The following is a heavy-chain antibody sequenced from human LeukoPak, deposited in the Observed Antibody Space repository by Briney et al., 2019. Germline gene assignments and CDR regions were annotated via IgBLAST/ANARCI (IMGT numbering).Heavy chain of an antibody. CDR1: GGTFSSYA. Sequence: SVKVSCKASGGTFSSYAISWVRQAPGQGLEWMGGIIPIFGTANYAQKFQGRVTVTTDESTSTAYMELSSLRSEDTAVYYCARNPIFDSAFDYWGQGTLVTVSS. CDR3: ARNPIFDSAFDY. J-gene: IGHJ4*02. CDR2: IIPIFGTA. D-gene: IGHD5/OR15-5a*01. V-gene: IGHV1-69*05.